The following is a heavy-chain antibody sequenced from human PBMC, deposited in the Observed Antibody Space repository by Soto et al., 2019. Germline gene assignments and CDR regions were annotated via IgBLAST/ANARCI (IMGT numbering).Heavy chain of an antibody. D-gene: IGHD3-10*01. CDR1: SGSISSSNW. V-gene: IGHV4-4*02. J-gene: IGHJ2*01. CDR2: IYHSGST. Sequence: SETLSLTCAVSSGSISSSNWWSWVRQPPGKGLEWIGEIYHSGSTNHNPSLKSRVTMPVDKSNNQFSLKMSSVTAADTSVYYCAKHPFNPLVRPFWHFDLWGRGTLVTLSS. CDR3: AKHPFNPLVRPFWHFDL.